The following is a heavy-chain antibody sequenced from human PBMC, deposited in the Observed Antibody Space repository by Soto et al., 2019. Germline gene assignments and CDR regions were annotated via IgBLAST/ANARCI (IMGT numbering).Heavy chain of an antibody. CDR3: AKDSDDILTGYLH. CDR2: RNSDGQMK. CDR1: GFTISVHW. V-gene: IGHV3-74*01. J-gene: IGHJ4*02. D-gene: IGHD3-9*01. Sequence: GGSLRLSCAASGFTISVHWMHWVLQVPGKGLVWVSRRNSDGQMKNYADSVKGRFTISRDNARNTLYLQMKNLRAEDTAVYYCAKDSDDILTGYLHWGQGTLVTVSS.